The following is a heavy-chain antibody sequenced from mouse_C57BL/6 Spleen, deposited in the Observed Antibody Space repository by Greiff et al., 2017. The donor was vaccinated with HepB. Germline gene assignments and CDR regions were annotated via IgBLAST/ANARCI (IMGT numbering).Heavy chain of an antibody. CDR1: GYTFTSYT. CDR3: ARGWLLRPYAMDY. Sequence: LEESGAELARPGASVKMSCKASGYTFTSYTMHWVKQRPGQGLEWIGYINPSSGYTKYNQKFKDKATLTADKSSSTAYMQLSSLTSEDSAVYYCARGWLLRPYAMDYWGQGTSVTVSS. CDR2: INPSSGYT. J-gene: IGHJ4*01. D-gene: IGHD2-3*01. V-gene: IGHV1-4*01.